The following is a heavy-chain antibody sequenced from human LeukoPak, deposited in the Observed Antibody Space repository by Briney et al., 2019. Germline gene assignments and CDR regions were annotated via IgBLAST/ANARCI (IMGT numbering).Heavy chain of an antibody. J-gene: IGHJ4*02. CDR3: ARGGYGGTYYFDS. Sequence: GGSLRLSCAASGFTFSTYGMHWVRQAPGKGLEWVAVVWYDGSNIHYVDSVKGRFTISRDNSKSTLYLQMNSLTAEDTAVYYCARGGYGGTYYFDSWGQGTLVTVSS. V-gene: IGHV3-33*08. D-gene: IGHD1-26*01. CDR2: VWYDGSNI. CDR1: GFTFSTYG.